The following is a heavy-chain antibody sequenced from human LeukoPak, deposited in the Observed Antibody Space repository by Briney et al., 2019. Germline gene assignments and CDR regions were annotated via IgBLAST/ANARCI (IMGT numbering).Heavy chain of an antibody. CDR2: ISHSGST. D-gene: IGHD3-9*01. CDR3: ARRKGYYDILTGYLYPTPPFDY. Sequence: SETLSLTCAVYGESFSDYYWSWIRQPPGKGLEWIGEISHSGSTNYSPSLKSRVTISVNTPKNQFSLKLTSVTAADTAVYYCARRKGYYDILTGYLYPTPPFDYWGQGTLVTVSS. J-gene: IGHJ4*02. V-gene: IGHV4-34*01. CDR1: GESFSDYY.